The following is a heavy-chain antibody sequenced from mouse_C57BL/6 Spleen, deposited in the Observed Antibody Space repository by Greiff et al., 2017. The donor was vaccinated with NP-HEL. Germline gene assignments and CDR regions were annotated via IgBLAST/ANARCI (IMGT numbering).Heavy chain of an antibody. Sequence: QVQLQQPGAELVKPGASVKLSCKASGYTFTSYWMHWVKQRPGQGLEWIGMIHPNSGSTNYNEKFKSKATLTVDKSSSTAYMQLSSLTSEGSAVYYCAREERNYDGYPYFDYWGQGTTLTVSS. J-gene: IGHJ2*01. V-gene: IGHV1-64*01. CDR3: AREERNYDGYPYFDY. CDR1: GYTFTSYW. D-gene: IGHD2-3*01. CDR2: IHPNSGST.